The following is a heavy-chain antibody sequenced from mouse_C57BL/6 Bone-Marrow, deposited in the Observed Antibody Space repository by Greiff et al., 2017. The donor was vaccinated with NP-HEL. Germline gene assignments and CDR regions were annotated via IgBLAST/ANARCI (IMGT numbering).Heavy chain of an antibody. CDR1: GYTFTSYW. CDR3: ARSLYYGYEGYY. J-gene: IGHJ2*01. Sequence: VQLQQPGAGLVKPGASVKMSCKASGYTFTSYWITWVKQRPGQGLERIGDIYPGSGSTNYNEKFKSKATLTVDTSSSTAYMQLSSLTSEDSAVYYCARSLYYGYEGYYWGQGTTLTVSS. D-gene: IGHD2-2*01. CDR2: IYPGSGST. V-gene: IGHV1-55*01.